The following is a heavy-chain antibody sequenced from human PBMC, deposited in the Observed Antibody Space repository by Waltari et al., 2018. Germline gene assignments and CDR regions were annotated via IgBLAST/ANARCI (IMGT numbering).Heavy chain of an antibody. CDR3: ARVEQVDYYYGMHV. CDR1: GGSFSGYY. V-gene: IGHV4-34*01. J-gene: IGHJ6*02. Sequence: QVQLQQWGPGLLKPSETLSLTCAVYGGSFSGYYCCWIRQPPGKGLEWIGEINHSGSTNYNPSLKSRVTISVDTSKNQFSLKLSSVTAADTAVYYCARVEQVDYYYGMHVWGQGTTVTVSS. CDR2: INHSGST. D-gene: IGHD6-13*01.